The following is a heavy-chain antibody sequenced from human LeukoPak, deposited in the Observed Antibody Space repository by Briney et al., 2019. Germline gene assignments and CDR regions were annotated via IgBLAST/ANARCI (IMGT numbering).Heavy chain of an antibody. CDR3: ARGSAMVRGVITVYYYYYMDV. Sequence: SETLPLTCAVYGGSFSGYYWSWIRQPPGKGLEWIGEINHSGSTNYNPSLKSRVTISVDTSKNQFSLKLSSVTAADTAVYYCARGSAMVRGVITVYYYYYMDVWGKGTTVTVSS. CDR1: GGSFSGYY. J-gene: IGHJ6*03. D-gene: IGHD3-10*01. V-gene: IGHV4-34*01. CDR2: INHSGST.